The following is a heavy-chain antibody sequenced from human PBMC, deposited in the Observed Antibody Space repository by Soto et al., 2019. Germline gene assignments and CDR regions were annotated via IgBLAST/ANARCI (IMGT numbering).Heavy chain of an antibody. CDR3: ARLNLITTPPSGYGDPLGFDP. D-gene: IGHD4-17*01. CDR1: GGSISSSSYY. Sequence: QLQLQESGPGLVKPSETLSLTCTVSGGSISSSSYYWGWIRQPPGKGLEWIGSIYYSGSTYYNPSLKSRVTISVDTSKNQFSLKLSSVTAADTAVYYCARLNLITTPPSGYGDPLGFDPWGQGTLVTVSS. J-gene: IGHJ5*02. CDR2: IYYSGST. V-gene: IGHV4-39*01.